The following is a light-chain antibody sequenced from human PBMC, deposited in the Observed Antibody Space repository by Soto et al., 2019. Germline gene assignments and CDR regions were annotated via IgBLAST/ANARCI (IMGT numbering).Light chain of an antibody. CDR1: QSVSSSY. CDR2: GAT. CDR3: QHYGNSPQT. Sequence: EIVLTQSPGTLSLSPGERATLSCRASQSVSSSYLAWYQQKPGQAPRLLIDGATSAATSIPARISGSGSGTDFTLTISGLEAEDFAVYYCQHYGNSPQTFGQGTKVDIK. J-gene: IGKJ1*01. V-gene: IGKV3-20*01.